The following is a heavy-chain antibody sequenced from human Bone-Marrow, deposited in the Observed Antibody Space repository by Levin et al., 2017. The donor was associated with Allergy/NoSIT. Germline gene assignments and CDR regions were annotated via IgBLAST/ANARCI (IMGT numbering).Heavy chain of an antibody. J-gene: IGHJ4*02. D-gene: IGHD3-10*01. Sequence: PGGSLRLSCTASGFTFNTYGMHWVRQAPGKGLEWVALILYDETTKHYANSVKGRFTISRDNSKNTLFLQMNSLRPEDTAMYYCARDLRGWFGEFQIDYWGQGILVTVSS. CDR1: GFTFNTYG. CDR2: ILYDETTK. CDR3: ARDLRGWFGEFQIDY. V-gene: IGHV3-30*03.